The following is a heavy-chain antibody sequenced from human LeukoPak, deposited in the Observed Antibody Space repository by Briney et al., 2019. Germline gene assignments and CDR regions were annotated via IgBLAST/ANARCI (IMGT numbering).Heavy chain of an antibody. CDR2: IYYSGST. Sequence: SETLSLTCTVSGGSISPYYWSWIRQPPGKGLEWIGYIYYSGSTNYNPSLKRRVTISVDTSKNQFSLRLSSVTAADTAVYYCARARGYCSSTSCSLDFGYWGQGTLVTVSS. CDR3: ARARGYCSSTSCSLDFGY. D-gene: IGHD2-2*01. J-gene: IGHJ4*02. CDR1: GGSISPYY. V-gene: IGHV4-59*01.